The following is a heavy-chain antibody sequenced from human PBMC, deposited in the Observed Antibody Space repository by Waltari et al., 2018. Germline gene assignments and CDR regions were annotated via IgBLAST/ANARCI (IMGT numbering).Heavy chain of an antibody. CDR3: VREGYSNYEIDY. V-gene: IGHV3-21*01. CDR1: GLTFRGYS. D-gene: IGHD4-4*01. J-gene: IGHJ4*02. Sequence: EVQLVESGGGLVKPGGSLRLSCASSGLTFRGYSMNWVRQAPGKGLDWVSSISSSSSYIYYADSVKGRFTISRDNAKNSLYLQMNSLRAEDTAVYYCVREGYSNYEIDYWGQGTLVTVSS. CDR2: ISSSSSYI.